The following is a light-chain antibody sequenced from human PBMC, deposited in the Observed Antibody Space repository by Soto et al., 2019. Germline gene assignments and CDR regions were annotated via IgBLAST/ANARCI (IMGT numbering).Light chain of an antibody. CDR1: QSVNSN. CDR2: GIS. J-gene: IGKJ5*01. Sequence: EIVMTQSPATLSVSPGERSTLSCRASQSVNSNYLAWYHQKPGQAPRLLIYGISKRATDIPDRFSGSGSGTEFTLTISSLQPEDFATYYCQQHGQWPITFGQGTRLEIK. V-gene: IGKV3D-15*01. CDR3: QQHGQWPIT.